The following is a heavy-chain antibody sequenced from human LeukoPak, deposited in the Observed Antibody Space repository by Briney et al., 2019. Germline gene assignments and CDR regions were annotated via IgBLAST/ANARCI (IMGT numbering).Heavy chain of an antibody. CDR1: GFTVSSNY. V-gene: IGHV3-66*01. CDR3: ARATPDWPTSGGAYDI. CDR2: IYSGGNT. Sequence: GGSLRLSCAASGFTVSSNYMSWVRQAPGKGLEWVSVIYSGGNTYYADSVKGRFTISRDNSKNTLYLQMNSLRAEDTAVYYCARATPDWPTSGGAYDIWGQGTMVTVSS. J-gene: IGHJ3*02. D-gene: IGHD2-15*01.